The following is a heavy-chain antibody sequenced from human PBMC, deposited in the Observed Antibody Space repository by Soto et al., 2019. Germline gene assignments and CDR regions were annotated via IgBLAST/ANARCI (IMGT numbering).Heavy chain of an antibody. CDR2: ISAYNVNT. D-gene: IGHD3-10*01. CDR3: ARDKLLWFGEVGYFDY. V-gene: IGHV1-18*01. Sequence: ASVKGSCKASCYTFTSYGGSWVRQAPGQGVEWRGWISAYNVNTSYAQKLHGRGTMTTDTSTSTDYMELRSLRSDATAVYYCARDKLLWFGEVGYFDYRGIGSMVTVSS. J-gene: IGHJ4*01. CDR1: CYTFTSYG.